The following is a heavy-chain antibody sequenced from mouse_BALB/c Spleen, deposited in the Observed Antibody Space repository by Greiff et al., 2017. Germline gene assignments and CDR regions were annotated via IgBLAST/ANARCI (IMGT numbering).Heavy chain of an antibody. V-gene: IGHV1S56*01. CDR3: ARSPTARATYFDY. J-gene: IGHJ2*01. D-gene: IGHD3-1*01. CDR1: GYTFTSYY. Sequence: QVQLQQSGPELVKPGASVRISCKASGYTFTSYYIHWVKQRPGQGLEWIGWIYPGNVNTKYNEKFKGKATLTADKSSSTAYMQLSSLTSEDSAVYFCARSPTARATYFDYWGQGTTLTVSS. CDR2: IYPGNVNT.